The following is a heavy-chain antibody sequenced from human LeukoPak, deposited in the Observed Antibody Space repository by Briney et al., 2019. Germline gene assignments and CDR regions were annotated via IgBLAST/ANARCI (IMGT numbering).Heavy chain of an antibody. CDR2: ISGGST. CDR1: GFTVSSYE. Sequence: PGGSLRLSCAASGFTVSSYEMSWVRQAPGKGLEWVSSISGGSTYYADSRKGRFTISRDNSKNTLYLQMNSLRAEDTAVYYCAKEWFGELLHDCWGQGTLVTVSS. J-gene: IGHJ4*02. CDR3: AKEWFGELLHDC. D-gene: IGHD3-10*01. V-gene: IGHV3-38-3*01.